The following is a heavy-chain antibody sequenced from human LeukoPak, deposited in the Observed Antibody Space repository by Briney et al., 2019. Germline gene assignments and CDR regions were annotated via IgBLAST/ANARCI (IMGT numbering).Heavy chain of an antibody. CDR2: ISYDGSNG. J-gene: IGHJ4*02. Sequence: QAGGSLRLSCAASGFTFSYYTMHWGRQAPGKGLEWVAVISYDGSNGYYADSVKGRFTISRDNSKNTLYLQMNSLRAEDTAVYYGAKDLGGGFGELTFYWGQATLVTVSS. V-gene: IGHV3-30-3*01. CDR3: AKDLGGGFGELTFY. D-gene: IGHD3-10*01. CDR1: GFTFSYYT.